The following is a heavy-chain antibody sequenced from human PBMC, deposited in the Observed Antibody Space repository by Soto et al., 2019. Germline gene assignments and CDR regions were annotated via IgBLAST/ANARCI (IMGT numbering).Heavy chain of an antibody. CDR1: GFTFSSYG. J-gene: IGHJ4*02. D-gene: IGHD3-10*01. Sequence: QVQLVESGGGVVQPGRSLRLSCAASGFTFSSYGMHWVRQAPGKGLEWVAVISYDGSNKYYADSVKGRFTISRDNSKNTLYLQMNSLRAEDTAVYYCAKEGRHQSRRGYFDYWGQGTLVTVSS. CDR3: AKEGRHQSRRGYFDY. CDR2: ISYDGSNK. V-gene: IGHV3-30*18.